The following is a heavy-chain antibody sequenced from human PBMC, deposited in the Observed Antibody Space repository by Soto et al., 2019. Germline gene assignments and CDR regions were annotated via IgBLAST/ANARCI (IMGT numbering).Heavy chain of an antibody. CDR2: ISGSGGST. CDR3: AKERRSGSYKTPFDY. J-gene: IGHJ4*02. V-gene: IGHV3-23*01. D-gene: IGHD1-26*01. CDR1: GFTCSSCA. Sequence: LILSCAPTGFTCSSCAMSWVRHAPVKGLEWVSAISGSGGSTYYADSVKGRFTISRDNSKNTLYLQMNSLRAEDTAVYYCAKERRSGSYKTPFDYWGQGTLVTVAS.